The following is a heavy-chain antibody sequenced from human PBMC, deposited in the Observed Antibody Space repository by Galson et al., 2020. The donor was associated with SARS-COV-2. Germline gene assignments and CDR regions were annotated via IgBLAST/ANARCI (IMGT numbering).Heavy chain of an antibody. CDR2: IYDSGST. J-gene: IGHJ4*02. CDR3: ARLTPTQWELPNYFDY. V-gene: IGHV4-39*01. Sequence: SETLSLTCTVSGGSVSSSSYYWGWTRQPPGKGLAWIGIIYDSGSTYYNPSLKSRVTISVDTSKNQFSLKLSSVTAADTAVYYCARLTPTQWELPNYFDYWGQGTLVTVSS. D-gene: IGHD1-26*01. CDR1: GGSVSSSSYY.